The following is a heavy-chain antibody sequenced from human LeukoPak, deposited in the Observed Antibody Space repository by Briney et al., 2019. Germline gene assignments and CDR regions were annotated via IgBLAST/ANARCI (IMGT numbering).Heavy chain of an antibody. D-gene: IGHD5-18*01. CDR3: AKGGVDTAMVTVYYYYGMDV. CDR1: GFTFSSYA. V-gene: IGHV3-23*01. J-gene: IGHJ6*02. Sequence: PGGSLRLSCAASGFTFSSYAMSWVRQAPGKGLEWVSAISGSGGSTYYADSVKGRFTISRDNSKNTLYLQMKSLRAEDTAVYYCAKGGVDTAMVTVYYYYGMDVWGQGTTVTVSS. CDR2: ISGSGGST.